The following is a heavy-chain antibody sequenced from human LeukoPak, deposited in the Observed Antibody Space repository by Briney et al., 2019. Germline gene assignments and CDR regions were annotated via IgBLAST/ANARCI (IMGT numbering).Heavy chain of an antibody. CDR1: GGSISSSSYY. D-gene: IGHD2-8*02. CDR2: IYYSGST. V-gene: IGHV4-39*07. CDR3: VRAGDHVVFGGVNI. Sequence: PSETLSLTCTVSGGSISSSSYYWGWIRQPPGKGLEWIGSIYYSGSTYYNPSLKSRVTISVDTSKNQFSLKLSSVTAADTAVYYCVRAGDHVVFGGVNIWGRVTMVTVSS. J-gene: IGHJ3*02.